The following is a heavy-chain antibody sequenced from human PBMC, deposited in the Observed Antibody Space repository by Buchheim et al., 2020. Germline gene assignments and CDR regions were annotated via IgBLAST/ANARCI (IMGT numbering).Heavy chain of an antibody. CDR3: AKEVPGHFDY. CDR1: GFTFSSYG. J-gene: IGHJ4*02. Sequence: QVQLVESGGGVVQPGRSLRLSCAASGFTFSSYGMHWVRQAPGKGLEWVAVISYDGSNKYYADSVKGRFTISRDNSKNTLYLQMNSLRAEDTAVYYCAKEVPGHFDYWGQGTL. V-gene: IGHV3-30*18. CDR2: ISYDGSNK. D-gene: IGHD2-2*01.